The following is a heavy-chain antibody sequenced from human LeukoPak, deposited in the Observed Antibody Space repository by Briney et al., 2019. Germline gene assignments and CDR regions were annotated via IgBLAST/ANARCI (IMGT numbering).Heavy chain of an antibody. J-gene: IGHJ4*02. D-gene: IGHD3-10*01. CDR1: GYTFTTYY. CDR3: ARDFDYFGSGSYEDY. CDR2: INPSGGST. Sequence: ASVKVSCKASGYTFTTYYMHWVRQAPGQGLEWMGTINPSGGSTTYAQKFQGRVTMTRDTSTSTFYMELNSLRSEDSAAYYCARDFDYFGSGSYEDYWGQGTLVTVSS. V-gene: IGHV1-46*01.